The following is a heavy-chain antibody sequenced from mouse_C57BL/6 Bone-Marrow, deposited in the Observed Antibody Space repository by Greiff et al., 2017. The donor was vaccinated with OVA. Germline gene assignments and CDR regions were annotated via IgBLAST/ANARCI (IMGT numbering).Heavy chain of an antibody. Sequence: QVQLKESGAELVRPGTSVKLSCKASGYTFTSYWMPWVKQRPGQGLEWIGVIDPSDSYTNYNQKFKGKATLTVDTSSSTAYMQLSSLTSEDSAVYYCAPDYYGSSYWGQGTLVTVSA. V-gene: IGHV1-59*01. CDR2: IDPSDSYT. J-gene: IGHJ3*01. CDR3: APDYYGSSY. D-gene: IGHD1-1*01. CDR1: GYTFTSYW.